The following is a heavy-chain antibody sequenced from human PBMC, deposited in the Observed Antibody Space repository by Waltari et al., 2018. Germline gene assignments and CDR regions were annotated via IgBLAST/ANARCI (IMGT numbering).Heavy chain of an antibody. V-gene: IGHV3-9*01. D-gene: IGHD1-26*01. CDR2: ISWNSGSI. J-gene: IGHJ3*02. CDR1: GFTFDDYA. CDR3: AKDLSWELGPFDI. Sequence: EVQLVESGGGLVQPGRSLRLSCAASGFTFDDYAMHWVRQAPGKGLEWVSGISWNSGSIGYADSVKGRVTISRDNSKNTLYLQMNSLRAEDTAVYYCAKDLSWELGPFDIWGQGTMVTVSS.